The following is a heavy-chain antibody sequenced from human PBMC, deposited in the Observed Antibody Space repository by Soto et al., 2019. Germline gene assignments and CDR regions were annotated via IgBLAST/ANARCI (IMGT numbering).Heavy chain of an antibody. J-gene: IGHJ4*02. CDR2: IDGSGGST. D-gene: IGHD6-19*01. CDR1: GFTFSSYA. V-gene: IGHV3-23*01. Sequence: GWSLRLSCAASGFTFSSYAMSWLRLPPGKGLEWVSAIDGSGGSTNYADSVKGRLTISRDNSRNTLVLQMNSLRAEDTAVYYCAKEITVGLYRPFDCWGQGTLVTVPS. CDR3: AKEITVGLYRPFDC.